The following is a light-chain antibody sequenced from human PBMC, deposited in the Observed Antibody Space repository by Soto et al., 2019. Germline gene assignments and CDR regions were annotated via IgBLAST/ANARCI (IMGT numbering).Light chain of an antibody. CDR2: DAS. Sequence: EIVLTQSPATLSLSPGERATLTCRASQSVSSYLAWYQQTPGQAPRLLIYDASNMATGIPTRFSGSGSGTDFTLTISSLEPEDFSVYYCQQRSNWHPYTFGQGTKLEIK. V-gene: IGKV3-11*01. CDR1: QSVSSY. J-gene: IGKJ2*01. CDR3: QQRSNWHPYT.